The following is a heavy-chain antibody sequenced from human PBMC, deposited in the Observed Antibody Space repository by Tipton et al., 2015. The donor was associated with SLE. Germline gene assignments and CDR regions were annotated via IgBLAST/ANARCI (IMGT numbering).Heavy chain of an antibody. CDR3: ARDGTYYYDTSGYYLGAFDI. J-gene: IGHJ3*02. V-gene: IGHV1-69*04. CDR1: GGTFSSYS. Sequence: QSGAEVKKPGSSVKVSCKASGGTFSSYSITWVRQAPGQGLEWMGRIIPILGIAKNSQKFQGRITITADKSTSTAYMELSSLRSEDTAVYYCARDGTYYYDTSGYYLGAFDIWGQGTLVTVSS. D-gene: IGHD3-22*01. CDR2: IIPILGIA.